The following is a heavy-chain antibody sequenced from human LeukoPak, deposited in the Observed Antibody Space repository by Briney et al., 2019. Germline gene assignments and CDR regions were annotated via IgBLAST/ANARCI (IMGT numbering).Heavy chain of an antibody. CDR2: ISGRGDRT. J-gene: IGHJ4*02. CDR3: AKEQSSSGFFDY. D-gene: IGHD6-6*01. Sequence: GGSLRLSCAASGFXFSSYAISWVRQAPGKGLEWVSAISGRGDRTYYADSVKGRFTISRDNSKNTLYLQMNSLRAEDTAVYYCAKEQSSSGFFDYWGQGTLVTVSS. V-gene: IGHV3-23*01. CDR1: GFXFSSYA.